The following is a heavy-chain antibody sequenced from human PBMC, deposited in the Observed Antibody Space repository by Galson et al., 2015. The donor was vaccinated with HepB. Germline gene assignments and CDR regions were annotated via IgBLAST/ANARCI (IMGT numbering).Heavy chain of an antibody. D-gene: IGHD2-21*02. CDR1: TYTFTNFS. J-gene: IGHJ5*02. V-gene: IGHV1-18*01. CDR3: ARERPRYCDSGNCYFGFDP. Sequence: SVKVSCKASTYTFTNFSINWVRQAPGQGLEWMGWISVYNGNTNYAQKFQGRVIMTTDTPTSTAYMELRSLRSDDTAVYYCARERPRYCDSGNCYFGFDPWGQGTLLIVSS. CDR2: ISVYNGNT.